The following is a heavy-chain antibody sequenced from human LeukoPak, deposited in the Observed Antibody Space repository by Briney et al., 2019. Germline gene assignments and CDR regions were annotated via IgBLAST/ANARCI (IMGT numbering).Heavy chain of an antibody. Sequence: GASVKVSCKTSGYTFTGYYMHWVRQAPGQGLEWMGWINPNSGGTNYAQKFQGRVTMTRDTSISTAYMELSRLRSDDTAVYYCARALTVVGTTVEYFDYWGQGTLVTVSS. CDR1: GYTFTGYY. V-gene: IGHV1-2*02. CDR3: ARALTVVGTTVEYFDY. J-gene: IGHJ4*02. CDR2: INPNSGGT. D-gene: IGHD1-14*01.